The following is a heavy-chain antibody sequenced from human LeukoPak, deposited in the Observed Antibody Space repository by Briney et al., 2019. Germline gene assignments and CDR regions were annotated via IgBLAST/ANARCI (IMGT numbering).Heavy chain of an antibody. CDR3: ARDARPPVPGRHYDAFDI. D-gene: IGHD3-10*01. CDR2: IKQDGSEK. J-gene: IGHJ3*02. V-gene: IGHV3-7*01. CDR1: GFTFSSYW. Sequence: QTGGSLRLSCAASGFTFSSYWMSWVRQAPGKGLEWVANIKQDGSEKYYVDSVKGRFTIPRDNAKNSLYLQMNSLRAEDTAVYYCARDARPPVPGRHYDAFDIWGQGTMVTVSS.